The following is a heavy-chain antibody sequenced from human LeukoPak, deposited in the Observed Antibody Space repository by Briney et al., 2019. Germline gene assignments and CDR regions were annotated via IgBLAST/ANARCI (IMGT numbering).Heavy chain of an antibody. J-gene: IGHJ5*02. V-gene: IGHV4-39*01. CDR2: LCYSGST. Sequence: VSGGSXSSSSYYWGWIRQPPGKGLEWIGSLCYSGSTYYNPSLKSRVTISVDTSKNQFSMNLNSVTAADTAVYYCAKGAGPPWFDPWGQGTLVTVSS. D-gene: IGHD6-19*01. CDR3: AKGAGPPWFDP. CDR1: GGSXSSSSYY.